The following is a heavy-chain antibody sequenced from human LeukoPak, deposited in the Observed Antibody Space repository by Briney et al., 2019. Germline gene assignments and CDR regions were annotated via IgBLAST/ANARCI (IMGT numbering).Heavy chain of an antibody. Sequence: ASVKVSCKASGGTFSSYAISWVRQAPGQGLEWMGGIIPIFGTANYAQKFQGRVTITADESTSTAYMELSSLRSEDTAVYYCARDEVLRFLEWLNEGWMGFDPWGQGTLVTVSS. CDR2: IIPIFGTA. CDR3: ARDEVLRFLEWLNEGWMGFDP. CDR1: GGTFSSYA. D-gene: IGHD3-3*01. J-gene: IGHJ5*02. V-gene: IGHV1-69*13.